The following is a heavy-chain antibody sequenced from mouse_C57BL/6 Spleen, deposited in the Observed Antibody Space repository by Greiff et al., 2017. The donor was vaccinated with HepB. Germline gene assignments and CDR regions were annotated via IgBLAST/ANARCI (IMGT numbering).Heavy chain of an antibody. V-gene: IGHV5-6*01. J-gene: IGHJ3*01. CDR3: ARHAYYSNYQAWFAY. CDR1: GFTFSSYG. D-gene: IGHD2-5*01. CDR2: ISSGGSYT. Sequence: EVHLVESGGDLVKPGGSLKLSCAASGFTFSSYGMSWVRQTPDKRLEWVATISSGGSYTYYPDSVKGRFTISRDNAKNALYLQMSSLKSEDTAMYYCARHAYYSNYQAWFAYWGQGTLVTVSA.